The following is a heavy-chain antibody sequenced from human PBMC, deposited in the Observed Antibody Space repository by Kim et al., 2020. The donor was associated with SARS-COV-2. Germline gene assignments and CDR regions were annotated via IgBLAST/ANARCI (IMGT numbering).Heavy chain of an antibody. CDR3: ARGKCSSTSCLLDFDY. D-gene: IGHD2-2*01. Sequence: KFQGRVTITADESTSTAYMELSSLRSEDTAMYYCARGKCSSTSCLLDFDYWGQGTLVTVSS. J-gene: IGHJ4*02. V-gene: IGHV1-69*01.